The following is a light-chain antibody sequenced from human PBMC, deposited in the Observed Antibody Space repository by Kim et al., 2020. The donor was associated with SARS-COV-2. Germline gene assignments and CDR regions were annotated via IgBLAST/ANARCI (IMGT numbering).Light chain of an antibody. V-gene: IGKV3D-15*01. CDR1: HSATTN. J-gene: IGKJ4*01. CDR3: QEYNNWPTLS. CDR2: GAS. Sequence: SPAERATLSCRASHSATTNLACYQQKPGQAPRLLIYGASIRASGIPARFSGSGSGTDFTLTISSLQSEDSAVYYCQEYNNWPTLSFGGGTKVEIK.